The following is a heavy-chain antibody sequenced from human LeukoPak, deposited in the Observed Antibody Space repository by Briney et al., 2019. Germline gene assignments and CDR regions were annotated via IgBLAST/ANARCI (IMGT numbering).Heavy chain of an antibody. D-gene: IGHD1-26*01. V-gene: IGHV3-48*03. CDR2: ISSSGSTI. CDR3: ARAGSGRSPDWFDP. Sequence: PGGSLRLSCAASGFSFSSYAINWVRQVPGKGLGWVSYISSSGSTIYYADSVKGRFTISRDNAKNSLYLQMNSLRAEDTAVYYCARAGSGRSPDWFDPWGQGTLVTVSS. J-gene: IGHJ5*02. CDR1: GFSFSSYA.